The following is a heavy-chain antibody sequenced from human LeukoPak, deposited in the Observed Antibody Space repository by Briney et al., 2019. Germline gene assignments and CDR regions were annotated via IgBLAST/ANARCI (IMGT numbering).Heavy chain of an antibody. CDR3: AKGGYSSGWTHFDY. CDR2: ISGSGGST. Sequence: GGSLRLSCAASGFTFSSYAMSWVRQAPGKGLEWVSGISGSGGSTYYADSVKGRFTISRDNSKNTLYLQMNSLRAEDTAVYYCAKGGYSSGWTHFDYWGQGTLVTVSS. D-gene: IGHD6-19*01. V-gene: IGHV3-23*01. CDR1: GFTFSSYA. J-gene: IGHJ4*02.